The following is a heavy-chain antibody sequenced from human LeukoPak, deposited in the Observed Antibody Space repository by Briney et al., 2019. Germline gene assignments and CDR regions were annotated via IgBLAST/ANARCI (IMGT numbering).Heavy chain of an antibody. CDR3: ARSKSATMLDVFDI. D-gene: IGHD2-8*01. V-gene: IGHV4-59*01. J-gene: IGHJ3*02. Sequence: SQTLSLTCTVSGGSISSYYWSWIRQPPEKGLEWIAYIYYTGSTNYNPSLKSGVTISVDTSKYQLSLRVSSVTAADMAVYYCARSKSATMLDVFDIWGQGTMVTVSS. CDR1: GGSISSYY. CDR2: IYYTGST.